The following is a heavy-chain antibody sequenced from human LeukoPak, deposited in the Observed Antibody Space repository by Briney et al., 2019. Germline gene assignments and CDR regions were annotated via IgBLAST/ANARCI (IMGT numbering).Heavy chain of an antibody. D-gene: IGHD3-9*01. V-gene: IGHV1-69*06. J-gene: IGHJ6*03. CDR3: ARAGDILTQFTFTGYYYMDV. CDR1: GYSFTSLD. CDR2: IIPIFGTA. Sequence: AASVKVSCKTSGYSFTSLDISWVRQAPGQGLEWMGGIIPIFGTANYAQKFQGRVTITADKSTSTAYMELSSLRSEDTAVYYCARAGDILTQFTFTGYYYMDVWGKGTTVTVSS.